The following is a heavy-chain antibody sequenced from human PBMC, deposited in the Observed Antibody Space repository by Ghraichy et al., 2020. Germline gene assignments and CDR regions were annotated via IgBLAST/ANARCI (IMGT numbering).Heavy chain of an antibody. D-gene: IGHD6-6*01. CDR3: VTEGSSSSRRPGPKTYYFDY. V-gene: IGHV3-48*02. J-gene: IGHJ4*02. CDR1: GFTFSSYS. Sequence: GGSLRLSCAASGFTFSSYSMNWVRQAPGKGLEWVSYISSSSTIYYADSVKGRFTISRDNAKNSLYLQMNSLRDEDTAVYYCVTEGSSSSRRPGPKTYYFDYWGQGTLVTVSS. CDR2: ISSSSTI.